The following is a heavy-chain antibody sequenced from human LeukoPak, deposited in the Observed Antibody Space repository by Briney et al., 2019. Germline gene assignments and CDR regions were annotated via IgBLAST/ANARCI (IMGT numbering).Heavy chain of an antibody. J-gene: IGHJ5*02. CDR1: GYTFTSYD. CDR3: ARVLGWFDP. CDR2: MNPNSGNT. Sequence: ASVKVSCKASGYTFTSYDINWVRQATGQGLEWMGWMNPNSGNTGYAQKFRGRVTITRNTSISTAYMELSSLRSEDTAAYYCARVLGWFDPWGQGTLVTVSS. V-gene: IGHV1-8*03.